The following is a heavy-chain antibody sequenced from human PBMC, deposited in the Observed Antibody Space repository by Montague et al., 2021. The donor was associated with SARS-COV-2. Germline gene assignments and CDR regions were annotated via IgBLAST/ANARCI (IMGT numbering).Heavy chain of an antibody. CDR1: GFTFSNYG. V-gene: IGHV3-33*08. J-gene: IGHJ4*02. Sequence: SLRLSCAASGFTFSNYGMHWVRQAPGKGLEWVAVIWYDGSNTWYAESVKGRFTIARDNSKNTVNLQMNRLRAEDTALYYCARDRADRSGWQNTFDNWGQGTLVTVSS. D-gene: IGHD6-25*01. CDR2: IWYDGSNT. CDR3: ARDRADRSGWQNTFDN.